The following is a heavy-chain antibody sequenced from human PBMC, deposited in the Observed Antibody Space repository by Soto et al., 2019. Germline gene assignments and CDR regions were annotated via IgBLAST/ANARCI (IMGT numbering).Heavy chain of an antibody. J-gene: IGHJ4*02. CDR1: GGSVSSGSYY. CDR3: ARVWNYDFWRGYSHHFDY. CDR2: IYYSGST. V-gene: IGHV4-61*01. D-gene: IGHD3-3*01. Sequence: QVQLQESGPGLVKPSETLSLTCTVSGGSVSSGSYYWSWIRQPPGKGLEWIGYIYYSGSTNYNPPLQLRVTISVDTSKNQFSLELGSVTAADTAVYFCARVWNYDFWRGYSHHFDYWGPGTLVPVSS.